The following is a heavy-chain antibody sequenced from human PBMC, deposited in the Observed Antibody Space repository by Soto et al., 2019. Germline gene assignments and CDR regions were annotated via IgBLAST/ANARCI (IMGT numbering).Heavy chain of an antibody. CDR3: ARLWGGSYPSIAAAGPFDY. J-gene: IGHJ4*02. CDR1: GGSISSYY. Sequence: PSETLSLTCTVSGGSISSYYWSWIRQPPGKGLEWIGYIYYSGSTNYNPSLKSRVTISVDTSKNQFSLKLSSVTAADTAVYYCARLWGGSYPSIAAAGPFDYCGQGTMVTVYS. CDR2: IYYSGST. D-gene: IGHD6-13*01. V-gene: IGHV4-59*01.